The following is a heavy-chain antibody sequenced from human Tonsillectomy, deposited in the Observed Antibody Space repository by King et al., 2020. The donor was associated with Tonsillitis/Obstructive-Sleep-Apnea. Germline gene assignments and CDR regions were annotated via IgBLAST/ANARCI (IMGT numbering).Heavy chain of an antibody. J-gene: IGHJ4*02. CDR1: GFTFSTYA. D-gene: IGHD3-16*01. CDR3: LNVMGN. V-gene: IGHV3-48*02. Sequence: VQLVESGGGLVQPGESLRLSCAASGFTFSTYAMNWVRQAPGKGLEWVSYICISGTTIYYADSVKGRFTISRDNAKNSLYLQMNSLRDEDTAVYYCLNVMGNWGQGTLVTVSS. CDR2: ICISGTTI.